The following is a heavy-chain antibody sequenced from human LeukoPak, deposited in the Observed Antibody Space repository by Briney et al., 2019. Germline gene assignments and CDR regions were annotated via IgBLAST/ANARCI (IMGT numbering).Heavy chain of an antibody. CDR2: IKGDGSSI. CDR1: GIPLRTYW. J-gene: IGHJ3*02. CDR3: ARGGYTAGFDI. D-gene: IGHD5-18*01. Sequence: GALRIFRAAAGIPLRTYWMWLVRQAPREGAGWVSHIKGDGSSISYVDSVKGRFIISRDNARNTLCLQMNSLRVEDTALYYCARGGYTAGFDIWGQGTMVTVSS. V-gene: IGHV3-74*01.